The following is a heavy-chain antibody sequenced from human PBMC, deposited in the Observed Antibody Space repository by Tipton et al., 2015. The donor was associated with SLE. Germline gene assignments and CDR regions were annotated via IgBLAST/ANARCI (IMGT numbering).Heavy chain of an antibody. D-gene: IGHD1-1*01. CDR2: IYYSGST. V-gene: IGHV4-39*07. CDR3: ARQGTGLSYD. CDR1: GGSISSSSYY. J-gene: IGHJ4*02. Sequence: TLSLTCTVSGGSISSSSYYWGWIRQPPGKGLEWIGSIYYSGSTYYNPSLKSRVTISVDTSKNQFSLKLSSVTAADTAVYYCARQGTGLSYDWGQGILVSVSS.